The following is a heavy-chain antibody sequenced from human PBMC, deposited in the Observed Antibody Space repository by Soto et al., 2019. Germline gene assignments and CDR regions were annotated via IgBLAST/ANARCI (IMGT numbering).Heavy chain of an antibody. Sequence: ASVKVSCKASGYTFTSYYMHWVRQAPGQGLEWMGIINPSGGSTSYAQKFQGRVTMTRDTSTSTVYMELSSLRSEDTAVYYCARDGVGSITIFGVDTPAWFDPWGQGTLVTVSS. CDR2: INPSGGST. D-gene: IGHD3-3*01. CDR3: ARDGVGSITIFGVDTPAWFDP. CDR1: GYTFTSYY. J-gene: IGHJ5*02. V-gene: IGHV1-46*01.